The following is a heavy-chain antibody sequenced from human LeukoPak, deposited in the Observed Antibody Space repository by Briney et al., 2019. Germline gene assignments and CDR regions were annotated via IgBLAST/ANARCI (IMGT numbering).Heavy chain of an antibody. J-gene: IGHJ4*02. CDR1: GYTFTSYD. D-gene: IGHD3-16*02. Sequence: ASVKVSCKASGYTFTSYDINWVRQAPGQGLEWMGRINPNSGGTNYAQKFQGRVTMTRDTSISTAYMELSRLRSDDTAVYYCVFRGSYRFDYWGQGTLVTVSS. CDR3: VFRGSYRFDY. V-gene: IGHV1-2*06. CDR2: INPNSGGT.